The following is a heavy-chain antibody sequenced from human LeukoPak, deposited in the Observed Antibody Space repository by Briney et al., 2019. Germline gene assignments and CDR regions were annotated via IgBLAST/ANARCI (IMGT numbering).Heavy chain of an antibody. CDR1: GFTFGDYA. CDR3: TRDPGSGSYLSTAFDP. V-gene: IGHV3-49*03. CDR2: IRSKAYGGTR. J-gene: IGHJ5*02. D-gene: IGHD1-26*01. Sequence: GGSLRLSCTASGFTFGDYAMSWFRQAPGKGLEWVGFIRSKAYGGTREYAASVKGRFTISRDDSKSIAYLQMNSLKTEDTAVYYCTRDPGSGSYLSTAFDPWGQGTLVTVSS.